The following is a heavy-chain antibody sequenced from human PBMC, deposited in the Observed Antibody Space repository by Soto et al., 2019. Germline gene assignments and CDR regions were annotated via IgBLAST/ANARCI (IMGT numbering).Heavy chain of an antibody. J-gene: IGHJ3*02. D-gene: IGHD2-15*01. CDR3: APHVHCSGGSCHYDAFDI. CDR1: GFIFGNYM. CDR2: IRDGGEST. V-gene: IGHV3-23*01. Sequence: EVQLSESGGGLVQPGESLRLSCAFSGFIFGNYMMTWVRQAPEKGLEWVSTIRDGGESTYYADSVKGRFTISRDNSKNTLYLQMDSLGVEDTAVYYCAPHVHCSGGSCHYDAFDIRGQGTMVTVSS.